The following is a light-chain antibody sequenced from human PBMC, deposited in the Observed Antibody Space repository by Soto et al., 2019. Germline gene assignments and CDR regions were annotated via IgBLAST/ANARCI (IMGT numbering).Light chain of an antibody. Sequence: DIQMTQSPSTLSASIGDRVTITCRASQSISSWLAWYQQKPGKAPKLLIYDASSLESGVPSRFSGSGSGTEFTLTISSLQPDDFATYYCQQYNSYSGTFGQGTKV. J-gene: IGKJ1*01. V-gene: IGKV1-5*01. CDR2: DAS. CDR1: QSISSW. CDR3: QQYNSYSGT.